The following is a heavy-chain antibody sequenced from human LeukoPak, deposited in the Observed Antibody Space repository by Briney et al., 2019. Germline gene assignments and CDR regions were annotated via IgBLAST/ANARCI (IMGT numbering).Heavy chain of an antibody. J-gene: IGHJ5*02. D-gene: IGHD3-22*01. CDR2: ISAYNGNT. V-gene: IGHV1-18*01. CDR3: ARDPRLDYDDSRMNWFDP. Sequence: ASVKVSCKASGYTFTSYGISWVRQAPGQGLEWMGWISAYNGNTNYAQKLQGRVTMTTDTSTSTAYMELRSLRSDDTAVYYCARDPRLDYDDSRMNWFDPWGQGNLVTVSS. CDR1: GYTFTSYG.